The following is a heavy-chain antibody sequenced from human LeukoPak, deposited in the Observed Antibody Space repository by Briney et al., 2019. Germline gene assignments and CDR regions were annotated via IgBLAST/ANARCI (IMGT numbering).Heavy chain of an antibody. Sequence: GGSLRLSCIASGLTFSNYAMTWVRQAPGKGLEWVSSIGGRGGSTYYAQPVKGRFTISRDTSKNTLYLQMNSLRAEDTAVYYCAKYAPPSTLLTRFFDSWGQGTLVTVSS. CDR3: AKYAPPSTLLTRFFDS. J-gene: IGHJ4*02. D-gene: IGHD2-21*02. V-gene: IGHV3-23*01. CDR2: IGGRGGST. CDR1: GLTFSNYA.